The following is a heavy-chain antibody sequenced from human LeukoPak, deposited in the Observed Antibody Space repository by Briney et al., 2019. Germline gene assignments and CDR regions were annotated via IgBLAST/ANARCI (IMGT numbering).Heavy chain of an antibody. J-gene: IGHJ4*02. D-gene: IGHD3-10*01. Sequence: PSETLSLTCTVTGDSMGMYYWSFIRQPAGKGLEWIGRIHTSGTTWYNASLKSRVTISVDTSKNQFSLHLTSVTTADTAVYYCARHKNPYGGTFHYWGQGALVTVSS. CDR3: ARHKNPYGGTFHY. V-gene: IGHV4-4*07. CDR1: GDSMGMYY. CDR2: IHTSGTT.